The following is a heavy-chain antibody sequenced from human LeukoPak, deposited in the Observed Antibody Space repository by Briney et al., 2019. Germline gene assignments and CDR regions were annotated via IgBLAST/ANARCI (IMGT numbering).Heavy chain of an antibody. D-gene: IGHD2-2*01. J-gene: IGHJ4*02. CDR2: VKSKTDGGTT. V-gene: IGHV3-15*01. CDR1: GFTFSHAW. CDR3: TTVSVVVPAAMEAH. Sequence: GGSLRLSCAASGFTFSHAWMSWVRQAPGKGLEWIGRVKSKTDGGTTDYAAPVKGRFTISRDDSKNTVYLQMGSLKTEDTAVYYCTTVSVVVPAAMEAHWGQGTLVTVSS.